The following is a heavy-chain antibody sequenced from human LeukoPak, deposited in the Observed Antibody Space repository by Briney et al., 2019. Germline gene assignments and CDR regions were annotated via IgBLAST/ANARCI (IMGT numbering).Heavy chain of an antibody. CDR1: GGSISSSDYY. CDR2: IHYSGST. Sequence: SETLSLTCTVSGGSISSSDYYWGWIRQPPGKGLEWIGSIHYSGSTYNNPSLKSRVTISVDTSKNQFSLKLRSVTAADTTVYYCARLRYSSGWYFDYWGQGTLVTVSS. D-gene: IGHD6-19*01. J-gene: IGHJ4*02. CDR3: ARLRYSSGWYFDY. V-gene: IGHV4-39*01.